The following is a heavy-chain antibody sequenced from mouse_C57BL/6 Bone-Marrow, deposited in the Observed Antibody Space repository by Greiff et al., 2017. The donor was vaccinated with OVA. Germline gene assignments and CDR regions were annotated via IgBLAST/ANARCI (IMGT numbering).Heavy chain of an antibody. V-gene: IGHV5-4*01. J-gene: IGHJ3*01. CDR2: ISDGGSYT. D-gene: IGHD2-3*01. Sequence: EVKLVESGGGLVKPGGSLKLSCAASGFTFSSYAMSWVRQTPEKRLEWVATISDGGSYTYYHDNVKGRFTISSDNAKNNLYLQSSQLKSEDTAMYDCAIDLGLLPFAYWGQGTLGTVSA. CDR3: AIDLGLLPFAY. CDR1: GFTFSSYA.